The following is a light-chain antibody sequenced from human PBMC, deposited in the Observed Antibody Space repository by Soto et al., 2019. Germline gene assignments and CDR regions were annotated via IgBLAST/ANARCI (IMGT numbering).Light chain of an antibody. CDR2: EVN. CDR3: CSYAGSSSVA. Sequence: QSALTQPASVSGSPGQSITISCTGTSSDVGSYNFVSWYQQHPAKAPRLMIYEVNKRPSGVSNRFSGSKSGNTASLTISGLQADDEANYYFCSYAGSSSVAFGGGTKVTVL. J-gene: IGLJ2*01. CDR1: SSDVGSYNF. V-gene: IGLV2-23*02.